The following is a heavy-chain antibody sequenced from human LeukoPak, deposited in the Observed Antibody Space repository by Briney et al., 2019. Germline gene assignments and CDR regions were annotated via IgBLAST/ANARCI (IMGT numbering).Heavy chain of an antibody. CDR2: ISSSGSTI. J-gene: IGHJ4*02. CDR3: ARGGYCSGGSCYGTVDY. Sequence: PGGSLRLSCAASGFTFSSYEMNWVRQAPGKGLEWVSYISSSGSTIYYADSVKGRFTISRDNAKNSLYLQMNSLRAEDTAVYYCARGGYCSGGSCYGTVDYWGQGTLVTVSS. D-gene: IGHD2-15*01. V-gene: IGHV3-48*03. CDR1: GFTFSSYE.